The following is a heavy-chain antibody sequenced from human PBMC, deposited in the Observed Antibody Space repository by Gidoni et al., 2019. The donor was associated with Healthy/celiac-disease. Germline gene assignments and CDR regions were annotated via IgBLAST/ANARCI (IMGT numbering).Heavy chain of an antibody. Sequence: EVQLVESGGGLVQPGGSLRLSFAASGFTFSSYAMSWVRQAPGKGLEWVSAISGSGGSTYYADSVKGRFTISRDNSKNTLYLQMNSLRAEDTAVYYCAKDLKSDSPSSGMFDYWGQGTLVTVSS. CDR1: GFTFSSYA. J-gene: IGHJ4*02. D-gene: IGHD2-21*01. CDR2: ISGSGGST. V-gene: IGHV3-23*04. CDR3: AKDLKSDSPSSGMFDY.